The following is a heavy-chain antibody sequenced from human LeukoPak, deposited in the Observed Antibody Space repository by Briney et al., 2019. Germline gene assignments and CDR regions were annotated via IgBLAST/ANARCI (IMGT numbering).Heavy chain of an antibody. CDR3: ARSGIAAAGTYYDKTPFDY. J-gene: IGHJ4*02. CDR1: GYTFTSFD. CDR2: ISAYNGNT. D-gene: IGHD6-13*01. Sequence: ASVKVSCKASGYTFTSFDINWVRQATGQGLEWMGWISAYNGNTNYAQKLQGRVTMTTDTSTSTAHMELRSLRSDDTAVYYCARSGIAAAGTYYDKTPFDYWGQGTLVTVSS. V-gene: IGHV1-18*01.